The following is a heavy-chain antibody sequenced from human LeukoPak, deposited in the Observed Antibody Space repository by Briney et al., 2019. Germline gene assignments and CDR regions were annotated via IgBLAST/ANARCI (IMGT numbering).Heavy chain of an antibody. J-gene: IGHJ1*01. CDR1: GYTFTGYY. CDR2: INPNSGGT. V-gene: IGHV1-2*02. CDR3: ARVKERTKATIPDYFQH. D-gene: IGHD4-17*01. Sequence: GASVKVSCKASGYTFTGYYMHWVRQAPGQGLEWMGWINPNSGGTNYAQKFQGRVTMTRDTSISIVYMEMNRLRSDDTAVYYCARVKERTKATIPDYFQHWGQGTLVTVSS.